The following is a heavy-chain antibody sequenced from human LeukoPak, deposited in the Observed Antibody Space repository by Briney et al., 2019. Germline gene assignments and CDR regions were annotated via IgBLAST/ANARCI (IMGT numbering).Heavy chain of an antibody. Sequence: GGSLRLSCAASGFTFSSYSMNWVRQAPGKGLEWVSSISSSSSYIYYADSVKGRFTISRGNAKNSLYLQMNSLRAEDTAVYYCARDPATRLFDYWGQGTLVTVSS. CDR2: ISSSSSYI. V-gene: IGHV3-21*01. D-gene: IGHD2-15*01. CDR3: ARDPATRLFDY. CDR1: GFTFSSYS. J-gene: IGHJ4*02.